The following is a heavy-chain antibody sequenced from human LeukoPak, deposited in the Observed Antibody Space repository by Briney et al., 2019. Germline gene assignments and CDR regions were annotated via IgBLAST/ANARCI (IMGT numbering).Heavy chain of an antibody. CDR3: ARDRGYDSSGWYDYYYYGMDV. CDR2: ISYDGSNK. Sequence: LSLTCTVSGYSISSGYYWGWIRQPPGKGLEWVAVISYDGSNKYYADSVKGRFTISRDNSKNTLYLQMNSLRAEDTAVYYCARDRGYDSSGWYDYYYYGMDVWGQGTTVTVSS. D-gene: IGHD6-19*01. CDR1: GYSISSGY. V-gene: IGHV3-30-3*01. J-gene: IGHJ6*02.